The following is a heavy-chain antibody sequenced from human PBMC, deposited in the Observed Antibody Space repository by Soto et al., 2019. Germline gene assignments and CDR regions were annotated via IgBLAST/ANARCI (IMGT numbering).Heavy chain of an antibody. CDR1: GGSISSYY. V-gene: IGHV4-59*01. D-gene: IGHD1-26*01. Sequence: ETLSLTCTVSGGSISSYYWSWIRQPPGKGLEWIGYIYYSGSTNYNPSLKSRVTISVDTSKNQFSLKLSSVTAADTAVYYCARVGNGYYGMDVWGQGTTVTVSS. CDR2: IYYSGST. J-gene: IGHJ6*02. CDR3: ARVGNGYYGMDV.